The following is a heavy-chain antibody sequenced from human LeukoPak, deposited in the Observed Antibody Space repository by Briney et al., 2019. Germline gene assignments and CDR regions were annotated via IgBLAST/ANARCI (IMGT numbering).Heavy chain of an antibody. Sequence: PSETLSLTCTVSGGSISSYYWSWIRQPAGKGLEWIGRIYTSGSTNYNPSLKSRVTISVDKSKNQFSLKLSSVTAADTAVYYCAVVGATSVDYWGKGTLVTVSS. CDR1: GGSISSYY. D-gene: IGHD1-26*01. CDR2: IYTSGST. CDR3: AVVGATSVDY. V-gene: IGHV4-4*07. J-gene: IGHJ4*02.